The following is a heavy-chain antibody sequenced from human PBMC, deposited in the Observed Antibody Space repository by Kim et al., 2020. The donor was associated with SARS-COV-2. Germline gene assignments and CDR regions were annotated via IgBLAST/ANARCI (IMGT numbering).Heavy chain of an antibody. D-gene: IGHD2-15*01. J-gene: IGHJ3*02. CDR1: GFSFSHYD. CDR3: STSVAAPNTHGLDI. V-gene: IGHV3-23*01. CDR2: ICASGTDT. Sequence: WGTLRLSCAASGFSFSHYDLTWVRQAPGKGLELVSSICASGTDTFYADAVKGRLTTTRDNPKDTPYLLMTSPRAADTAVYYCSTSVAAPNTHGLDISV.